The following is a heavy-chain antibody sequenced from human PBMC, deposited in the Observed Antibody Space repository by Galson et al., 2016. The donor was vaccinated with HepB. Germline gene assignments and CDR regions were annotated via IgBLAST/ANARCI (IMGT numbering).Heavy chain of an antibody. D-gene: IGHD1-1*01. V-gene: IGHV3-13*01. CDR2: MGPAGDK. Sequence: SLRLSCAISGFTFNDYDMHWVRQGRGESLEWVATMGPAGDKYYPGPVKGRFTVSRESAKNSLYLQMDSLRAGDSGVYYCASGPHWNHAYWGQGTLVTVSS. J-gene: IGHJ4*02. CDR1: GFTFNDYD. CDR3: ASGPHWNHAY.